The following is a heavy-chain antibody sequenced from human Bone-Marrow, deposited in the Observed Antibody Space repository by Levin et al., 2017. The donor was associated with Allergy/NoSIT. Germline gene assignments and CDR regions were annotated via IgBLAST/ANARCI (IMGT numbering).Heavy chain of an antibody. D-gene: IGHD3-10*01. Sequence: SGGSLRLSCAASGFTFSSYGMHWVRQAPGKGLEWVAVISYDGSNKYYADSVKGRFTISRDNSKNTLYLQMNSLRAEDTAVYYCAKGLLWFGELYYYYYGMDVWGQGTTVTVSS. J-gene: IGHJ6*02. CDR3: AKGLLWFGELYYYYYGMDV. CDR2: ISYDGSNK. CDR1: GFTFSSYG. V-gene: IGHV3-30*18.